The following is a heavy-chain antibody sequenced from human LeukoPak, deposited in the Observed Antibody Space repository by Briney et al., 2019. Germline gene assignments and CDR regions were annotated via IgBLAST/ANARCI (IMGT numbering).Heavy chain of an antibody. D-gene: IGHD6-19*01. V-gene: IGHV4-34*01. CDR1: GGSFSGYY. CDR2: INHSGST. CDR3: ARSGAVAENVLGRGAFDI. Sequence: PSETLSLTCAVYGGSFSGYYWSWIRQPPGKGLEWIGEINHSGSTNYNPSLKSRVTISVDTSKNQFSLKLSSVTAADTAVYYCARSGAVAENVLGRGAFDIWGQGTMVTVSS. J-gene: IGHJ3*02.